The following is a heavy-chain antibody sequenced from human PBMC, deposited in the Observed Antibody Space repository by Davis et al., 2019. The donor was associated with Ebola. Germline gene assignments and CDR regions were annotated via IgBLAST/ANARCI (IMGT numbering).Heavy chain of an antibody. Sequence: SETLSLTCAVYGGSFSGYYWSWIRQPPGRGLEWIGGINHSGSTNYNPSLKSRVTISVDTSKNQFSLKLSSVTAADTAVYYCARDTPALRFLEWLPSHLLGYMDVWGKGTTVTVSS. CDR1: GGSFSGYY. D-gene: IGHD3-3*01. CDR2: INHSGST. CDR3: ARDTPALRFLEWLPSHLLGYMDV. V-gene: IGHV4-34*01. J-gene: IGHJ6*03.